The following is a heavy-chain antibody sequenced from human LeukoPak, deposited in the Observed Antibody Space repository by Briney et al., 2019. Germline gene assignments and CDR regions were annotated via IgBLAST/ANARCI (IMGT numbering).Heavy chain of an antibody. CDR3: ARRTRWYFDY. Sequence: SETLSLTCTVSGGSISSGDYYWSWIRQHPGKGLEWIGYIYYSGSTYYNPSLKSRVTISVDTSKNQFSLKLSSVTAADTAVYYCARRTRWYFDYWGQGTLVTVSS. CDR2: IYYSGST. CDR1: GGSISSGDYY. D-gene: IGHD1/OR15-1a*01. V-gene: IGHV4-31*03. J-gene: IGHJ4*02.